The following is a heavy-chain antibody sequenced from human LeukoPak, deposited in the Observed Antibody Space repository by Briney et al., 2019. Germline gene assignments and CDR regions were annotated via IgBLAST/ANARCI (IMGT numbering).Heavy chain of an antibody. D-gene: IGHD5-18*01. CDR2: ISYDGSNK. V-gene: IGHV3-30*03. J-gene: IGHJ4*02. Sequence: EGSLRLSCAASGFTFSSYGMHWVRQAPGKGLEWVAVISYDGSNKYYADSVKGRFTISRDNSKNTLYLQMNSLRAEDTAVYYCARIWPGIQLWSKFDYWGQGTLVTVSS. CDR1: GFTFSSYG. CDR3: ARIWPGIQLWSKFDY.